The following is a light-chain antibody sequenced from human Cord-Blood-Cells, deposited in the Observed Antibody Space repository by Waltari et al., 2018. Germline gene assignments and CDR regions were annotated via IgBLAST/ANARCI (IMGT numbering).Light chain of an antibody. V-gene: IGLV3-1*01. CDR3: QAWDSSTEEGV. CDR1: DLGAKY. Sequence: SYELPQPPSVSVSPGHNARTTSPGDDLGAKYVCWYQQKPGQSHVLVISQDSKRPSGIPERFSGSNSGNTATLTISGTQAMDEADYYCQAWDSSTEEGVFGTGTKVTVL. CDR2: QDS. J-gene: IGLJ1*01.